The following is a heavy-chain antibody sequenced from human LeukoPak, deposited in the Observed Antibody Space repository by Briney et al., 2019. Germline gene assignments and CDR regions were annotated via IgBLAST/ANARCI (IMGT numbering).Heavy chain of an antibody. CDR2: ISWDGGST. Sequence: GGSLRLSCAASGFTFDDYTMHWVRQAPGKGLEWVSLISWDGGSTYYADSVKGRFTISRDNSKNSLYLQMNSLRTEDTALYYCAKDVIRAAAEGGYYYYYGMDVWGQGTTVTVSS. CDR1: GFTFDDYT. D-gene: IGHD6-13*01. J-gene: IGHJ6*02. CDR3: AKDVIRAAAEGGYYYYYGMDV. V-gene: IGHV3-43*01.